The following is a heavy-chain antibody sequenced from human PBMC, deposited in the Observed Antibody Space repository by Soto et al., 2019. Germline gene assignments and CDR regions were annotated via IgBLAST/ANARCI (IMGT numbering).Heavy chain of an antibody. V-gene: IGHV1-69*01. CDR3: ARGGSGYVWFNEY. D-gene: IGHD3-22*01. J-gene: IGHJ4*02. Sequence: QEQLVQSGAEVKKSGSSVKVSCKDTGGLFSSYAVSWVRQAPGQGLEWMGGIIPVFGTAYYAQKFQGRVTSTADESTNTAYIELSSLRSEDTAMYYCARGGSGYVWFNEYWGQGTLVTVSS. CDR1: GGLFSSYA. CDR2: IIPVFGTA.